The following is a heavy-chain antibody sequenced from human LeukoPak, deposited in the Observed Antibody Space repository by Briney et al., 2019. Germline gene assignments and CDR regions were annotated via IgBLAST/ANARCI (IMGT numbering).Heavy chain of an antibody. CDR1: GFTFDDYA. V-gene: IGHV3-9*03. Sequence: GGSLRLSCAASGFTFDDYAMHWVRQAPGKGLEWVSGISWNSGSIGYADSVKGRFTISRDNAKNSLYLQMNSLRAEDMALYYCARSYLAAAGPFDYWGQGILVTVSS. CDR2: ISWNSGSI. CDR3: ARSYLAAAGPFDY. D-gene: IGHD6-13*01. J-gene: IGHJ4*02.